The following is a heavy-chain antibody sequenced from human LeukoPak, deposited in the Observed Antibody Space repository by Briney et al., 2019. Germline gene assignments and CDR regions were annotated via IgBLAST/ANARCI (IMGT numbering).Heavy chain of an antibody. V-gene: IGHV3-23*01. CDR1: GFYFNIYS. CDR3: AKTQGYYDA. J-gene: IGHJ5*02. D-gene: IGHD2-15*01. CDR2: IYGSDDKT. Sequence: GGSLRLSCAASGFYFNIYSMHWVRQAPGKGLELVSGIYGSDDKTVYGDAVKGRFTISRDNSKNTLYLQMNSLRADDTAVYYCAKTQGYYDAWGQGALVTVSS.